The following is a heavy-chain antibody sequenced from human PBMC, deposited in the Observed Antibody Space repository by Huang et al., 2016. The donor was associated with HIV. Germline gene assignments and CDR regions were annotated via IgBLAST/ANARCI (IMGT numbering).Heavy chain of an antibody. D-gene: IGHD3-22*01. CDR1: GFLFSEYY. J-gene: IGHJ6*02. V-gene: IGHV3-11*01. Sequence: QGRLVESGGAVGKPGGSLRLSCAAFGFLFSEYYLNWVRQGHGKGLEWSSLISNNGRLMDYADSVRGPFTISRDNAKNSVFLQMTRLRVEDTAGYYCASDISSHFDTTSYTFDYGLDLWGQGTTVTVSS. CDR2: ISNNGRLM. CDR3: ASDISSHFDTTSYTFDYGLDL.